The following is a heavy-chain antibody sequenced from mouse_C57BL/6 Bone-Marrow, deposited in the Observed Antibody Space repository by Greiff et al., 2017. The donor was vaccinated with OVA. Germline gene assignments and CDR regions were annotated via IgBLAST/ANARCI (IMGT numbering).Heavy chain of an antibody. D-gene: IGHD2-4*01. J-gene: IGHJ2*01. CDR2: INPNNGGT. V-gene: IGHV1-26*01. Sequence: EVQLQQSGPELVKPGASVKISCKASGYTFTDYYMNWVKQSHGKSLEWIGDINPNNGGTSYNQKFKGKATLTVDKSSSTAYMELRSLTSEDSAVYYCARPYYDYDEEVYFDYWGQGTTLTVSS. CDR3: ARPYYDYDEEVYFDY. CDR1: GYTFTDYY.